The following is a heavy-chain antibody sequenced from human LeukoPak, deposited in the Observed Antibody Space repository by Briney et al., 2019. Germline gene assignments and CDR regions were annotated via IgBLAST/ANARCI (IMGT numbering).Heavy chain of an antibody. CDR2: IYYSGST. D-gene: IGHD6-13*01. CDR3: ARVEKLASYYFDY. J-gene: IGHJ4*02. V-gene: IGHV4-39*07. Sequence: GSLRLSCAASGFTFSSYWMCWVRQAPGKGLEWIGSIYYSGSTYYNPSLKSRVIISVDTSKNQFSLKLSSVTAADTAVYYCARVEKLASYYFDYWGQGTLVTVSS. CDR1: GFTFSSYW.